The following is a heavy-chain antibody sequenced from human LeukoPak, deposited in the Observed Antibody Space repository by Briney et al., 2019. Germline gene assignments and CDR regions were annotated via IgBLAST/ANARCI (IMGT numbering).Heavy chain of an antibody. CDR2: IYYGGST. Sequence: SETLSLTCTVSGGSVSSGSYYWSWIRQPPGKGLEWIGYIYYGGSTNYNPSLKSRVTISVDTSKNQFSLKLSSVTAADTAVYYCARVGGLRFLEWSRIDYWGQGTLVTVSS. CDR1: GGSVSSGSYY. V-gene: IGHV4-61*01. J-gene: IGHJ4*02. CDR3: ARVGGLRFLEWSRIDY. D-gene: IGHD3-3*01.